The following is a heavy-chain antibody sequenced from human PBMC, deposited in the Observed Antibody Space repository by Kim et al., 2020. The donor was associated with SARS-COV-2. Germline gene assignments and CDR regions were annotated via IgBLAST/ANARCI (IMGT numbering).Heavy chain of an antibody. V-gene: IGHV5-51*01. J-gene: IGHJ3*01. D-gene: IGHD3-22*01. CDR3: ARLRVVVTSSGALDL. Sequence: GESLKISCRGSGYTFIRHWIAWVRQMPGKDLEWMGMIFPGSETDSRNSPSFQGKVSMSVDKSSSNAYLQWRCLKASDTAMHYCARLRVVVTSSGALDLWGQGTMVTVSS. CDR1: GYTFIRHW. CDR2: IFPGSETDS.